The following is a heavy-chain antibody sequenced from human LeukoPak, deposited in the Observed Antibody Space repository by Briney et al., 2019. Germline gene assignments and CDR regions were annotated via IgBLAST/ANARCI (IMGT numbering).Heavy chain of an antibody. CDR3: AKEIYGSPDAFDI. CDR1: GFTFSSFW. J-gene: IGHJ3*02. D-gene: IGHD3-10*01. V-gene: IGHV3-7*03. CDR2: IKQDGSEK. Sequence: PGGSLRLSCAASGFTFSSFWMRWVRQAPGKGLELVANIKQDGSEKYYVDSVQGRFTISRGNAKNSLYLQMNSLRAEDTAVYYCAKEIYGSPDAFDIWGQGTMVTVPS.